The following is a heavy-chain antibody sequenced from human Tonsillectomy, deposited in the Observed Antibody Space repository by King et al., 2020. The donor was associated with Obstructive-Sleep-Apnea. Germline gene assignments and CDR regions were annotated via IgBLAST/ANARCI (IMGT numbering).Heavy chain of an antibody. V-gene: IGHV3-21*01. Sequence: EVQLVESGGGLVKPGGSLRLSCAASGFTFITYSMTWVRQAPGKGLEWVSSISSSSSYTYYADSVRGRFTISRDNARKSLFLQMSSLRAEDTAVYYCARVIPDYYDSTGYWEVIDYWGQGTLVTVSS. CDR1: GFTFITYS. CDR2: ISSSSSYT. D-gene: IGHD3-22*01. CDR3: ARVIPDYYDSTGYWEVIDY. J-gene: IGHJ4*02.